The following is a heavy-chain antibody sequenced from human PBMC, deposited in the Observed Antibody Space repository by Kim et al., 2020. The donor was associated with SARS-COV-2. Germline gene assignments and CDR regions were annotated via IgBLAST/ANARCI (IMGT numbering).Heavy chain of an antibody. Sequence: GGSLRLSCGASGFTISGSAMHWVRQTSGKGLEWVGRIRSRSNNYATAYGASVKGRFSISIDESKNTAYLQMNSLKTEDTAVYYCTRGPPYSDSYWDAFDIWGQGTMGTVSS. CDR3: TRGPPYSDSYWDAFDI. J-gene: IGHJ3*02. CDR2: IRSRSNNYAT. CDR1: GFTISGSA. V-gene: IGHV3-73*01. D-gene: IGHD2-21*01.